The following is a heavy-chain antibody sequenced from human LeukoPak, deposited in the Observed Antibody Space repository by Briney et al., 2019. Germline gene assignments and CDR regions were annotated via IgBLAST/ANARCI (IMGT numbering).Heavy chain of an antibody. CDR1: GGSFSGYY. CDR2: INHSGST. CDR3: ARDYYDSSGYNGWPFDY. J-gene: IGHJ4*02. Sequence: SETLSLTCAVYGGSFSGYYWSWLRQPPGKGLEWIGEINHSGSTNYNPSLKSRVTISVDTSKNQFSLKLSSVTAADTAVYYCARDYYDSSGYNGWPFDYWGQGTLVTVSS. V-gene: IGHV4-34*01. D-gene: IGHD3-22*01.